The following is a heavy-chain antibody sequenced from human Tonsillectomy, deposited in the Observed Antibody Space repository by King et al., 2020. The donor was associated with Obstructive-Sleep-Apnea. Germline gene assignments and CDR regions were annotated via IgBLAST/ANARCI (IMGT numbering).Heavy chain of an antibody. D-gene: IGHD1-1*01. J-gene: IGHJ5*02. CDR1: GFTFDDYA. V-gene: IGHV3-9*01. Sequence: DVQLVESGGTLVQPGRSLRLSCAASGFTFDDYAMHWVRQAPGKGLEWVSVISCNSGSVLYAESVKGRFTISRDNAKNSLFLPMNSLRTEDTALYFCAKGGPGPVGTSNWFDPWGQGTLVTVSS. CDR2: ISCNSGSV. CDR3: AKGGPGPVGTSNWFDP.